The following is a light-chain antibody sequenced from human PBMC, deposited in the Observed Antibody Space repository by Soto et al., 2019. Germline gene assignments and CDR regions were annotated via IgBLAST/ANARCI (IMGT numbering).Light chain of an antibody. CDR2: EVS. CDR1: SSDVGAYKY. CDR3: NSYAGDIIRFV. V-gene: IGLV2-14*01. Sequence: QSPLTQPASVSGSPGQSVTISCTGTSSDVGAYKYVSWYQQHPGKAPKLMIYEVSNRPSGVSNRFSGSKSGNTASLTISGLQADDEADYYCNSYAGDIIRFVFGTGTKVTVL. J-gene: IGLJ1*01.